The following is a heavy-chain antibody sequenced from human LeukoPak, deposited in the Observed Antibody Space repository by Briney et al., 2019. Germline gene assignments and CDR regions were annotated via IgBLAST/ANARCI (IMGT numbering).Heavy chain of an antibody. D-gene: IGHD3-10*01. V-gene: IGHV3-23*01. CDR1: GFIFSNHA. J-gene: IGHJ4*02. CDR2: ISGTGGST. CDR3: AKEKDGVCFDY. Sequence: GGSLRLSCAASGFIFSNHAMSWVRQAPGKGLEWVTTISGTGGSTNYADSVKGRFTISRDNSKNTLYLQMNSLRAEDTAVYYCAKEKDGVCFDYWGQGTLVTVSS.